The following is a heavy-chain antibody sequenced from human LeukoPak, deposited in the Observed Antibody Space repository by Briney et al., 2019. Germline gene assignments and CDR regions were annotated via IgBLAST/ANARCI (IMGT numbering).Heavy chain of an antibody. V-gene: IGHV4-34*01. J-gene: IGHJ6*03. Sequence: PSETLSLTCAVYGGSFSGYYWSWIRQPPGKGLEWIGEINHSGSTDYNPSLKSRVTISVDTSKNQFSLKLSSVTAADTAVYYCARGKGLGYCSGGSCYSDYYYYYMDVWGKGTTVTVSS. CDR1: GGSFSGYY. CDR3: ARGKGLGYCSGGSCYSDYYYYYMDV. CDR2: INHSGST. D-gene: IGHD2-15*01.